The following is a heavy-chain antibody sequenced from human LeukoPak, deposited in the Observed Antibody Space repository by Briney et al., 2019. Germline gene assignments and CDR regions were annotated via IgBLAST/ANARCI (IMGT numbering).Heavy chain of an antibody. V-gene: IGHV1-46*01. Sequence: ASVKVSCKASGFTFTNYFMHWLRQAPGQGLEWIGIISPNGDSTDYAQKFQGRLTMARDTSTTTLYMELSGLRSEDTAIYYCARADDQDFDSWGQGTLVTVSS. CDR3: ARADDQDFDS. D-gene: IGHD3-3*01. CDR2: ISPNGDST. J-gene: IGHJ4*02. CDR1: GFTFTNYF.